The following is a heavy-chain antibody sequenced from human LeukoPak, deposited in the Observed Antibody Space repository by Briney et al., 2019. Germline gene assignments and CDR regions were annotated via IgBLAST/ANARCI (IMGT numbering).Heavy chain of an antibody. Sequence: PGGSLRLSCAASGFTFSSYWMSWVRQAPGKGLEWVANMDLDGSEKYYVDSVKGRFTISRDNAKNSPYLQMNSLRAEDTAVYYCAREDHSKYEYWGQGTLVTVSS. J-gene: IGHJ4*02. V-gene: IGHV3-7*01. CDR1: GFTFSSYW. D-gene: IGHD4-11*01. CDR3: AREDHSKYEY. CDR2: MDLDGSEK.